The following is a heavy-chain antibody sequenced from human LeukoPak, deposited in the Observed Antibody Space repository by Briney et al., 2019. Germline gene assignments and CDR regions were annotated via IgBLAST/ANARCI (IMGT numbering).Heavy chain of an antibody. CDR2: IMPMFGKT. CDR3: AGGRTDIVVVPATLRNYYFDY. J-gene: IGHJ4*02. CDR1: GGTFSSYD. Sequence: SVKVSCKASGGTFSSYDISWVRQAPGQGLEWMGGIMPMFGKTNYAQKFQGRVTTTADKATSTAYMELSSVRSEDMAVYYCAGGRTDIVVVPATLRNYYFDYWGQGTLVTVSS. V-gene: IGHV1-69*06. D-gene: IGHD2-2*01.